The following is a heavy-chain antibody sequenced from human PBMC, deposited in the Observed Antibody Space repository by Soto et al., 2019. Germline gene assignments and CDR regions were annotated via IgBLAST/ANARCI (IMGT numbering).Heavy chain of an antibody. CDR3: AREGHDYGDYVGAFDI. CDR2: IYSGGST. D-gene: IGHD4-17*01. J-gene: IGHJ3*02. V-gene: IGHV3-66*01. CDR1: GFTVSSNY. Sequence: EVQLVESGGGLVQPGGSLRLSCAASGFTVSSNYMSWVRQAPGKGLEWASGIYSGGSTYYADSVKGRFTISRDNSKNTLYLQMNSLRAEDTAVYYCAREGHDYGDYVGAFDIWGQGTMVTVSS.